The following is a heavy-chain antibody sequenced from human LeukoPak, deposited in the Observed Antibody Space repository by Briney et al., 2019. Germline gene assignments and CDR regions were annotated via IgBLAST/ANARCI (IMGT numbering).Heavy chain of an antibody. J-gene: IGHJ4*02. CDR2: INHGGST. CDR1: GGSFSGYY. Sequence: SETLSLTCAVYGGSFSGYYWSWIRQPPGKGLEWIGEINHGGSTYYNPSLKSRVTISVDTSKNQFSLKLSSVTAADTAVYYCARDGMITFGGVIVPPSFDYWGQGTLVTVSS. V-gene: IGHV4-34*01. CDR3: ARDGMITFGGVIVPPSFDY. D-gene: IGHD3-16*02.